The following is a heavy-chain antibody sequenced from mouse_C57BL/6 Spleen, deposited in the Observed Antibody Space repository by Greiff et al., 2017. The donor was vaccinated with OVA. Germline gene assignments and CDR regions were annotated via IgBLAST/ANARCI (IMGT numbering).Heavy chain of an antibody. J-gene: IGHJ3*01. CDR1: GYAFSSSW. CDR3: ARSGDYRFAY. V-gene: IGHV1-82*01. CDR2: IYPGDGDT. D-gene: IGHD2-4*01. Sequence: VKLMESGPELVKPGASVKISCKASGYAFSSSWMNWVKQRPGKGLEWIGRIYPGDGDTNYNGKFKGKATLTADKSSSTAYMQLSSLTSEDSAVYFCARSGDYRFAYWGQGTLVTVSA.